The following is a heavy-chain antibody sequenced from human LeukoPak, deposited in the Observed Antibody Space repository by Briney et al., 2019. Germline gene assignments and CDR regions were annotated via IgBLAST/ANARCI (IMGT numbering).Heavy chain of an antibody. D-gene: IGHD6-6*01. V-gene: IGHV4-59*01. J-gene: IGHJ4*02. CDR2: IYYSGST. CDR1: GASITSYY. CDR3: AREAARGGFDY. Sequence: SETLSLTCTVSGASITSYYWSWIRQPPGKGLEWIGYIYYSGSTNYNPSLKSRVTISVDTSKNQFSLKLCSVTAADTAVYYCAREAARGGFDYWGQGTLVTVSS.